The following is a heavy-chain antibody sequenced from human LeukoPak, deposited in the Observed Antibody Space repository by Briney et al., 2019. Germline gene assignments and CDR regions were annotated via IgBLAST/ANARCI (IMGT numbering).Heavy chain of an antibody. D-gene: IGHD2-8*01. CDR1: GGSFSGYY. CDR3: ARPGGYCTNGVCNDDY. J-gene: IGHJ4*02. Sequence: SETLSLTCAVYGGSFSGYYWSWIRQPPGKGLEWIGEINHSGSTNYNPSLKSRVTISVDTSKNQFSLKLGSVTAADTAVYYCARPGGYCTNGVCNDDYWGQGTLVTVSS. V-gene: IGHV4-34*01. CDR2: INHSGST.